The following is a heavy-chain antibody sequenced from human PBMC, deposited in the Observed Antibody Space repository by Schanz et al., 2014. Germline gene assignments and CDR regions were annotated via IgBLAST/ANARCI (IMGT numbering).Heavy chain of an antibody. CDR2: IYKSGSA. CDR3: ARDSAATTFGGLDS. Sequence: EVQVVESGGGLVQPGGSLRLSCVASGFNVSKSYVSWVRQAPGKGLEWVSLIYKSGSAFYADSVKGRLTISRDNSKNTVYLEMNRLRTEDTALYYCARDSAATTFGGLDSWGQGTLVTVSS. J-gene: IGHJ4*02. V-gene: IGHV3-66*02. CDR1: GFNVSKSY. D-gene: IGHD3-3*01.